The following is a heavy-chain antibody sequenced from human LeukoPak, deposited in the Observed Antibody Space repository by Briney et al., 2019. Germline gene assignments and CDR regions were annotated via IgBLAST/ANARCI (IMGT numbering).Heavy chain of an antibody. CDR2: ISSSSSTI. D-gene: IGHD6-19*01. Sequence: PGGSLRLSCAASGFTFSSYSMNWVRQAPGKGLEWVSYISSSSSTIYYADSVKGRFTISRDNAKNSLYLQMNSLRAEDTAVYYCARRPGIAVAGGGSWGQVTLVTGSS. CDR3: ARRPGIAVAGGGS. V-gene: IGHV3-48*04. CDR1: GFTFSSYS. J-gene: IGHJ5*02.